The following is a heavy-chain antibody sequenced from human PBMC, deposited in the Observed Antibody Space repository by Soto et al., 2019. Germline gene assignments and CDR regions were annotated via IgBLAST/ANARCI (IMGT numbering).Heavy chain of an antibody. CDR3: ARDRDSYFDY. D-gene: IGHD2-21*02. J-gene: IGHJ4*02. CDR2: ISSSSSYI. V-gene: IGHV3-21*01. Sequence: GGSLRLSCAASGFTFSRYSMNWVRQAPGKGLEWVSSISSSSSYIYYADSLKGRFTISRDNAKNSLYLQMNSLRAEDTAVYYCARDRDSYFDYSGQGTLVTVSS. CDR1: GFTFSRYS.